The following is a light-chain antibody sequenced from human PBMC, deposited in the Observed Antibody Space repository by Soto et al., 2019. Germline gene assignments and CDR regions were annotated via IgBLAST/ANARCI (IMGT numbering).Light chain of an antibody. CDR3: QQHSRSIT. Sequence: EFVLTQSPGTLSLSPGERATLSCRASQSVNNNYLAWYQQKPGQSPRLLIYGASIRATAIPDRFSGSGSGTDFTLTISRLEPEDSAVYYCQQHSRSITFGGGTKVDIK. CDR1: QSVNNNY. V-gene: IGKV3-20*01. J-gene: IGKJ4*01. CDR2: GAS.